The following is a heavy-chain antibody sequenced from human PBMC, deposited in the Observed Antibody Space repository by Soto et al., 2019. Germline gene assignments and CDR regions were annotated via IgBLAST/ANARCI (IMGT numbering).Heavy chain of an antibody. CDR3: ARAGSNKWLRPYGDYGYYYYYMDV. V-gene: IGHV4-34*01. CDR2: INHSGST. Sequence: QVQLQQWGAGLLKPSETLSLTCAVYGGSFSGYYWSWIRQPPGKGLEWIGEINHSGSTNYNPSLKSRVTISLDTSKNQFSLKLSSVTAADTAVYYCARAGSNKWLRPYGDYGYYYYYMDVWGKGTTVTVSS. CDR1: GGSFSGYY. J-gene: IGHJ6*03. D-gene: IGHD4-17*01.